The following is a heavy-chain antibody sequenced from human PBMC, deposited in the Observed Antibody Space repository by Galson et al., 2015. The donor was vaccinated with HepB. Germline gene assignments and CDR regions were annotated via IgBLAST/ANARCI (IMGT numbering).Heavy chain of an antibody. D-gene: IGHD3-10*01. V-gene: IGHV3-21*01. Sequence: SLRLSCAASGFTFSSYSMNWVRQAPGKGLEWVSSISSSSSYIYHADSVKGRFTISRDNAKKSLYLQMSSLRAEDTAVYYCAKGTYGSGSFDYWGQGTLVTVSS. CDR3: AKGTYGSGSFDY. CDR2: ISSSSSYI. CDR1: GFTFSSYS. J-gene: IGHJ4*02.